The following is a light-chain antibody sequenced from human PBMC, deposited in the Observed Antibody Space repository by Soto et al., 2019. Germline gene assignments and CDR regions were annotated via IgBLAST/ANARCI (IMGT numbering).Light chain of an antibody. Sequence: QSALTQPPSASGSLGQSVTISCTGTSSDIGLYDYVSWYQQHPGRAPKLIIYEVTDRPSGVSNRFSGSKSGNTASLTISGLQAEDEAEYYCSSYTNINTRACVFGTGTKLTVL. CDR3: SSYTNINTRACV. J-gene: IGLJ1*01. CDR2: EVT. V-gene: IGLV2-14*01. CDR1: SSDIGLYDY.